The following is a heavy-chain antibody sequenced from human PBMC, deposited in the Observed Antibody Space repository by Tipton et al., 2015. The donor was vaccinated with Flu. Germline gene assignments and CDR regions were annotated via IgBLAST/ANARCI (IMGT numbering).Heavy chain of an antibody. CDR2: ISSSSYI. CDR3: ARGRRYGDYIFDY. D-gene: IGHD4-17*01. V-gene: IGHV3-21*01. CDR1: GFTFSSYS. J-gene: IGHJ4*02. Sequence: SLRLSCAASGFTFSSYSMNWVRQAPGKGLEWVSSISSSSYIYYADSVKGRFTISRDNAKNSLYLQMNSLRAEDTAVYYCARGRRYGDYIFDYWGQGTLVTVSS.